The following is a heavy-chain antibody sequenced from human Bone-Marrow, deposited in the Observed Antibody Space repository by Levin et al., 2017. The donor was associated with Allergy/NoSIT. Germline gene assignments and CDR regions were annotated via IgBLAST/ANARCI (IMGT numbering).Heavy chain of an antibody. J-gene: IGHJ4*02. D-gene: IGHD3-10*01. CDR1: GGSISSYY. V-gene: IGHV4-59*01. CDR3: ARTSMVRGVIGSDAAPNFGY. CDR2: IYYSGST. Sequence: SQTLSLTCTVSGGSISSYYWSWIRQPPGKGLEWIGYIYYSGSTNYNPSLKSRVTISVDTSKNQFSLKLSSVTAADTAVYYCARTSMVRGVIGSDAAPNFGYWGQGTLVTVAS.